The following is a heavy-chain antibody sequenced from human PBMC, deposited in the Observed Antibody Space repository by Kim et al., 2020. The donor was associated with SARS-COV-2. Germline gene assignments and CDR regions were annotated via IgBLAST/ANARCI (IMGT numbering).Heavy chain of an antibody. V-gene: IGHV1-69*13. Sequence: SVKVSCKASGGTFSSYAISWVRQAPGQGLEWMGGIIPIFGTANYAQKFQGRVTITADESTSTAYMELSSLRSEDTAVYYCARDPYYPPRWFDPWGQGTLVTVSS. CDR2: IIPIFGTA. D-gene: IGHD3-10*01. CDR1: GGTFSSYA. CDR3: ARDPYYPPRWFDP. J-gene: IGHJ5*02.